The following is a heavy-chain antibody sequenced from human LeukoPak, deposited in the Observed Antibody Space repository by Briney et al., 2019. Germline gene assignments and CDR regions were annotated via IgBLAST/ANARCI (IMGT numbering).Heavy chain of an antibody. CDR2: ISAYNGNT. CDR3: ARDSRYFDWQTVDY. CDR1: GYTFTSYG. V-gene: IGHV1-18*01. J-gene: IGHJ4*02. D-gene: IGHD3-9*01. Sequence: ASVKVSCKASGYTFTSYGISWVRQAPGQGLEWMGWISAYNGNTNHAQKLQGRVTMTTDTSTRTAYMELRSLRSDDTAVYYCARDSRYFDWQTVDYWGQGTLVTVSS.